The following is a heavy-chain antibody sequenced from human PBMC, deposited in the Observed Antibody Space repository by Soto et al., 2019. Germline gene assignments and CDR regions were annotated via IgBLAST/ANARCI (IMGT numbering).Heavy chain of an antibody. CDR1: GDSVSSNSAA. D-gene: IGHD2-2*01. Sequence: SQTLSLTCAISGDSVSSNSAAWNWIRQSPSRGLEWLGRTYYRSKWYNDYAVSVKSRITINPDTSKNQFSLQLNSVTPEDTAVYYCARDKDIVVVPADTYYYYYGVDVWGQGTTVTV. CDR3: ARDKDIVVVPADTYYYYYGVDV. J-gene: IGHJ6*02. V-gene: IGHV6-1*01. CDR2: TYYRSKWYN.